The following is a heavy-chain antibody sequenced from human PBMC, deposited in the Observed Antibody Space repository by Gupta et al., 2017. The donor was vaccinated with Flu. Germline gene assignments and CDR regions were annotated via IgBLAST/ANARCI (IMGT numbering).Heavy chain of an antibody. Sequence: QVQLQESGPGLVKPSETLSLTCTVSGGSISSYYWSWIRQPPGKGLEWIGYIYNSGNTNYNPSLKSRVTISVDTSKNQVSLNLRSVTAADTAVYYCARDGSARPSTVWGQGTLVTVSS. CDR3: ARDGSARPSTV. J-gene: IGHJ4*02. V-gene: IGHV4-59*01. CDR1: GGSISSYY. D-gene: IGHD6-6*01. CDR2: IYNSGNT.